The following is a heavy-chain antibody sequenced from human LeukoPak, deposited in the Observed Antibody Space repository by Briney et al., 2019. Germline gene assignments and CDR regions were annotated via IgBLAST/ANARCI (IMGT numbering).Heavy chain of an antibody. V-gene: IGHV3-7*01. J-gene: IGHJ4*02. D-gene: IGHD3-16*01. CDR3: ARLGEKADFDY. CDR2: IKQDGSES. Sequence: PGGSLRLSCAASGFTFSSYWMSWVRQAPGKGLEWVANIKQDGSESYYVDSVKGRFTFSRDNAKNSLYLQINSLRAEDTAEYYCARLGEKADFDYWGQGTLVTVSS. CDR1: GFTFSSYW.